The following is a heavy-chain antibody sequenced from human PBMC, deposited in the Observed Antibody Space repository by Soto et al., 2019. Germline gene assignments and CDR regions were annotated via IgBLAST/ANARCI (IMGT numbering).Heavy chain of an antibody. V-gene: IGHV1-69*11. CDR3: ARPDFGDYWYFDL. Sequence: QDQLVQSGAEVKKPGSSVKVSCKAFGGPFSSHAFSWVRQAPGQGLEWMGRIIPALGTTNYAQKFQGRVTITADESVTTVYMELNSLRTEDTGVYYCARPDFGDYWYFDLWGRGTLVTVSS. D-gene: IGHD4-17*01. CDR2: IIPALGTT. CDR1: GGPFSSHA. J-gene: IGHJ2*01.